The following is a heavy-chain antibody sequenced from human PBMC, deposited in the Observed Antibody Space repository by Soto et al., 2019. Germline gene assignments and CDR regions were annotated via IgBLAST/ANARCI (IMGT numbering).Heavy chain of an antibody. CDR3: ARVRWGTVTTWDAFDI. V-gene: IGHV3-7*02. D-gene: IGHD4-17*01. Sequence: GGSLRLSCAASGFNFGSYWMSWVRQAPGKGPEWVANIKTDGSEGHYVDSVRGRFTISRDNAKNSLYLQMNSLRAEDTAVYYCARVRWGTVTTWDAFDIWGQGTMVTVSS. J-gene: IGHJ3*02. CDR2: IKTDGSEG. CDR1: GFNFGSYW.